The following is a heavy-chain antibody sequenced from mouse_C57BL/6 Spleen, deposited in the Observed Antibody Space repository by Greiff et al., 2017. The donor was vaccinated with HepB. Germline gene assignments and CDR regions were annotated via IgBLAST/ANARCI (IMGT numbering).Heavy chain of an antibody. Sequence: VQLQQPGAELVKPGASVKLSCKASGYTFTSYWMQWVKQRPGQGLEWIGEIDPSDSYTNYNQKFKGKATLTVDTSSSTAYMQLSSLTSEDSAVYYCARPSSGYLFAYWGQGTLVTVSA. CDR1: GYTFTSYW. D-gene: IGHD3-2*02. CDR2: IDPSDSYT. CDR3: ARPSSGYLFAY. V-gene: IGHV1-50*01. J-gene: IGHJ3*01.